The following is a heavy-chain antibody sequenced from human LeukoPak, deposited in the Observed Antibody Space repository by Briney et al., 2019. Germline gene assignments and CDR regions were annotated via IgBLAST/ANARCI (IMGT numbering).Heavy chain of an antibody. Sequence: GASVKVSCKVSGYTLTELSMHWVRQAPGKGLEWMGGFDPEHGETVYAQKFQGRLTMTEDTSTHTAYMKLSRLRSDDTAVYYCARVPGGKMWVFDYWGQGTLVTVSS. CDR1: GYTLTELS. CDR3: ARVPGGKMWVFDY. V-gene: IGHV1-24*01. J-gene: IGHJ4*02. D-gene: IGHD4-23*01. CDR2: FDPEHGET.